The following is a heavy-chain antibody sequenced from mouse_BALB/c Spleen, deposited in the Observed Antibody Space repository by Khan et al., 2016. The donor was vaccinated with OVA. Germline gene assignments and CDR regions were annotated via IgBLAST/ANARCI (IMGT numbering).Heavy chain of an antibody. V-gene: IGHV1-4*02. CDR1: GYSFTTYT. CDR2: INPSSGYI. CDR3: ESLRQRVDY. D-gene: IGHD1-2*01. Sequence: VQLVESAAELVRPGASLKMSCKASGYSFTTYTIHWVKQRPGQGLEWIGNINPSSGYIEYNQKFKDKTTLTADKSSSTGYMQLSSLTSEDSAVYYCESLRQRVDYWGQGTSVTVSS. J-gene: IGHJ4*01.